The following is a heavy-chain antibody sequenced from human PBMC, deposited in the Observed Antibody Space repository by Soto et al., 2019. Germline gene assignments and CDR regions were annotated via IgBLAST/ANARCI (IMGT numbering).Heavy chain of an antibody. CDR3: ARDVSGSFYVSGINDDAYDL. D-gene: IGHD1-26*01. CDR2: ISISGTTI. CDR1: GFTFSNYE. J-gene: IGHJ3*01. Sequence: GGSLRLSCAASGFTFSNYEMNWVRQAPGKGLEWVAYISISGTTIYYADSVKGRFTISRDDAKSSLYLQMNSLRVGDTALYYCARDVSGSFYVSGINDDAYDLWGQGTLVTV. V-gene: IGHV3-48*03.